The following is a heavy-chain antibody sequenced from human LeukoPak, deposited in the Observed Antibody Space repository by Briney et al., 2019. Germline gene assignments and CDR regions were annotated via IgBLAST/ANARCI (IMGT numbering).Heavy chain of an antibody. CDR2: IYYSGST. J-gene: IGHJ4*02. Sequence: PSETLSPTCSVSGGSIKSHYWNWIRQPPGRGLEWLGHIYYSGSTYYNPSLKSRITILVDTSKNQFSLRLSSVTAADTAVYYCARERWEGGSYVMGFDYWGQGALVTVSS. CDR3: ARERWEGGSYVMGFDY. V-gene: IGHV4-59*11. D-gene: IGHD1-26*01. CDR1: GGSIKSHY.